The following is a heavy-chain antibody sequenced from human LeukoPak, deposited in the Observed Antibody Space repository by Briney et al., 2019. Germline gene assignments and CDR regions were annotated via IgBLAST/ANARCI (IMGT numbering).Heavy chain of an antibody. CDR1: GGSISSGGYS. V-gene: IGHV4-30-2*01. J-gene: IGHJ5*02. CDR2: IYHSGST. CDR3: VRDTFDP. Sequence: SETLSLTCAVSGGSISSGGYSWSWIRQPPGKGLEWIGYIYHSGSTYYNPSLKSRVTISVDRSKNQFSLKLSSVTAADTAVYYCVRDTFDPWGQGTLVTVSS.